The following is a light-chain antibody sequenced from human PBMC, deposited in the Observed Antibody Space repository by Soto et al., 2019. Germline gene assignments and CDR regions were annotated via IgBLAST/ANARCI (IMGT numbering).Light chain of an antibody. Sequence: QSALTQPASVSGSPGQSITISCTGTRSDVGGYNYVSWYQHHPGKAPKLMIYDVSNRPSGVSNRFSGSKSGNTASLTISGLQAEDEADYYCRSYTSSSTVVFGGGTKLTVL. CDR3: RSYTSSSTVV. J-gene: IGLJ2*01. V-gene: IGLV2-14*03. CDR1: RSDVGGYNY. CDR2: DVS.